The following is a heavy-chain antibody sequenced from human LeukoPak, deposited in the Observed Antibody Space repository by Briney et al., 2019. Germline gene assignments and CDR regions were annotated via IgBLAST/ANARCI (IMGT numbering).Heavy chain of an antibody. J-gene: IGHJ6*02. Sequence: PSQTLSLTCTVSGGSISSGSYYWSWIRQPAGKGLEWIGRIYTSGSTNYNPSLKSRVTISVDTSKSQFSLKLSSVTAADTAVYHCARASGSYYPYYYYYGMDVWGQGTTVTVSS. CDR1: GGSISSGSYY. CDR3: ARASGSYYPYYYYYGMDV. CDR2: IYTSGST. V-gene: IGHV4-61*02. D-gene: IGHD1-26*01.